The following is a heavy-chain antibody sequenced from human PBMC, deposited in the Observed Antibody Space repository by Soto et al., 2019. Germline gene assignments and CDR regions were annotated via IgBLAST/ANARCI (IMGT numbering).Heavy chain of an antibody. CDR1: GGSITSGGYS. J-gene: IGHJ6*02. V-gene: IGHV4-30-2*06. CDR2: IYQSGSA. CDR3: ARAFYGVDL. Sequence: LSLTCTVCGGSITSGGYSWSWIRQSPGQGLEWIGYIYQSGSAFYNPSLKTRATILVDRSKNQFSLNLTSVTAADAAVYYCARAFYGVDLWGQGTTVTAP.